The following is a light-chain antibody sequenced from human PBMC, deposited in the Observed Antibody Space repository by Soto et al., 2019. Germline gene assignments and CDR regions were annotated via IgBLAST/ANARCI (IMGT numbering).Light chain of an antibody. CDR3: QQYSNWPPVN. CDR1: QSISNF. Sequence: EIVMTQSPATLSVSPGERATLSCRASQSISNFLAWYQQKPGQAPRLLIYGASTRATGIPGRFSGSGSGIEFTLTISSLQSEDFAVYYCQQYSNWPPVNFGQGTRLEIK. CDR2: GAS. V-gene: IGKV3-15*01. J-gene: IGKJ5*01.